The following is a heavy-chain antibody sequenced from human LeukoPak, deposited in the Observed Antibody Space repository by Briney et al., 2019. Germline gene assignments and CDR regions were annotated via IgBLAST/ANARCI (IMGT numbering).Heavy chain of an antibody. CDR2: FDPEDGKT. CDR1: GDTLTELS. Sequence: ASVKVSCKVSGDTLTELSMHWVRQALGKGLEWMGGFDPEDGKTMYAQKFQGRVTMTEDTSTDTAYMDLSGLRPEDTAVYYCAADVTTSYSSIWYARNWGQGTLVTVSS. D-gene: IGHD6-13*01. CDR3: AADVTTSYSSIWYARN. V-gene: IGHV1-24*01. J-gene: IGHJ4*02.